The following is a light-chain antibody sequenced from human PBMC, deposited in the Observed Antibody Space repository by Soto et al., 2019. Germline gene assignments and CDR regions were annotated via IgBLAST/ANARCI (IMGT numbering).Light chain of an antibody. CDR1: QSVNSW. V-gene: IGKV1-5*03. Sequence: DTPMTQSPSTLSASVGDRVTITCRASQSVNSWLAWYQQKPGKAPNLLIYKASSLESGVPSRFSGSGSGTEFTLTISSLQPDDLAIYYCQQYNTYPITFGGGTKVEIK. CDR2: KAS. CDR3: QQYNTYPIT. J-gene: IGKJ4*01.